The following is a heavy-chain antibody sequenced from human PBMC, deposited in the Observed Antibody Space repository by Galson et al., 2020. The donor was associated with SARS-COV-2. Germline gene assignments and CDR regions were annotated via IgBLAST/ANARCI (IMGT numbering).Heavy chain of an antibody. D-gene: IGHD3-10*01. V-gene: IGHV3-30*18. CDR2: ISHDGSQK. CDR3: AKGLDGSGNYEYYDGLDV. J-gene: IGHJ6*02. CDR1: GFSFSNYG. Sequence: GESLQISCAAAGFSFSNYGMYWVRQAPGKGLEWVAVISHDGSQKHYADSVKGRFTISRDNAKNKVSLQMNSLRGEDTAVYYCAKGLDGSGNYEYYDGLDVWGQGTRVTVSS.